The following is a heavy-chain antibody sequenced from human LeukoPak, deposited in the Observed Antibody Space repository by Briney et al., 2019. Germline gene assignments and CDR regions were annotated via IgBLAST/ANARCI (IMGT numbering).Heavy chain of an antibody. D-gene: IGHD3-9*01. J-gene: IGHJ3*02. CDR2: INHSGST. V-gene: IGHV4-34*01. CDR1: GGSFSGYY. CDR3: ARGPYRLRYFDWLSNAFDI. Sequence: SETLSLTCAVYGGSFSGYYWSWIRQPPGKGLEWIGEINHSGSTNYNPSLKSRDTISVDTSKNQFSLKLSSVTAADTAVYYCARGPYRLRYFDWLSNAFDIWGQGTMVTVSS.